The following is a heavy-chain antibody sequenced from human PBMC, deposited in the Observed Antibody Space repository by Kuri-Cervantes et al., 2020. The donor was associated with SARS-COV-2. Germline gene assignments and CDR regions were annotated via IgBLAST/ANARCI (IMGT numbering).Heavy chain of an antibody. J-gene: IGHJ4*02. Sequence: SVKVSCKASGGTFSSYTISWVRQAPGQGLEWMGRIIPILGIANYAQKFQGRVTITADKSTSTAYMELSSLRSEDTAVYYCARGRGVIISALDYWSQGTLVTVSS. CDR3: ARGRGVIISALDY. D-gene: IGHD3-10*01. V-gene: IGHV1-69*02. CDR2: IIPILGIA. CDR1: GGTFSSYT.